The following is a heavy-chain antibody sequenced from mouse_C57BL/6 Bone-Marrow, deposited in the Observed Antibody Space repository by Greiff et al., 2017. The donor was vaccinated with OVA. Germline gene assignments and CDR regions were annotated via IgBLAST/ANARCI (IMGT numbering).Heavy chain of an antibody. CDR2: IDPSDSYT. CDR3: GIAVFAY. J-gene: IGHJ3*01. V-gene: IGHV1-50*01. CDR1: GYTFNSYW. Sequence: QVQLHQPGAELVKPGASVKLSCKASGYTFNSYWMQWVKQRTGQGLEWIGEIDPSDSYTNYTQKFQGKTTVTVDTSSSTAYLQLSSLTSEDSAVYCWGIAVFAYWGQGTLVTVSA.